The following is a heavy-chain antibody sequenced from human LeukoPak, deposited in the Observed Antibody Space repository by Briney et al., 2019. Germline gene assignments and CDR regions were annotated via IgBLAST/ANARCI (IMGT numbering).Heavy chain of an antibody. J-gene: IGHJ4*02. CDR3: ARPGTKYSSSWFTGRYYFDY. D-gene: IGHD6-13*01. CDR1: GGSISSYY. CDR2: IYYSGST. V-gene: IGHV4-59*08. Sequence: TSETLSLTCTVSGGSISSYYWSWIRQPPGKGLEWIGYIYYSGSTNYNPSLKSRVTISVDTSKKQFSLKLSSVTAADTAVYYCARPGTKYSSSWFTGRYYFDYWGQGTLVTVSS.